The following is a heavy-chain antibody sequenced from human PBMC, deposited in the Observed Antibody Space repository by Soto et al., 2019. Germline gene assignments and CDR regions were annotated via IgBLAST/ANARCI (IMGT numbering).Heavy chain of an antibody. V-gene: IGHV1-2*02. CDR2: INPKFGDT. CDR1: GYTFTAYY. CDR3: ASNLDYYYGPGSGNGHGV. Sequence: QVQLVQSGAEVKEPGDSVRVSCEASGYTFTAYYIHWVRQAPGQGLEWMGWINPKFGDTTYAQDFQGRLTLTRDMSISTAYMDLSRLTSDDTAIYYCASNLDYYYGPGSGNGHGVWGQGTTVNVFS. J-gene: IGHJ6*02. D-gene: IGHD3-10*01.